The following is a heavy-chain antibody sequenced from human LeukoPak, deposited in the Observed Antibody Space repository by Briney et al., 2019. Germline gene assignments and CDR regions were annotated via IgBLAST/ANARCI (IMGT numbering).Heavy chain of an antibody. CDR1: GFVFSTYW. V-gene: IGHV3-7*01. J-gene: IGHJ4*02. CDR2: INLDGTDE. CDR3: ASGRHDFLH. D-gene: IGHD3/OR15-3a*01. Sequence: GGSLRLSCAASGFVFSTYWMTWVRQAPGKGLEWVANINLDGTDEHYVDSSLKGRFTISRDNAKNSLYLQMTSLRVEDTAVYYCASGRHDFLHWGQGTLVTVSS.